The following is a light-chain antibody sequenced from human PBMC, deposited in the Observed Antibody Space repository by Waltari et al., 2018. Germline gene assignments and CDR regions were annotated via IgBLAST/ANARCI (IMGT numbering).Light chain of an antibody. J-gene: IGKJ3*01. CDR3: QQSYNTPFT. CDR2: AAS. V-gene: IGKV1-39*01. Sequence: DIQMTQSPSSLSASVGDRVTITCRASQSISSYLNWYQQKPGKAPNLLIYAASSLQSGVPSRFSGSGSVTDFTLTISSLQPEDFATYYCQQSYNTPFTFGPGTKVDFE. CDR1: QSISSY.